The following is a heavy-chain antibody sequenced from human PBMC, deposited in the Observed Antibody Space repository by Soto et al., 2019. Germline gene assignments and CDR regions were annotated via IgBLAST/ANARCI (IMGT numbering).Heavy chain of an antibody. D-gene: IGHD4-4*01. V-gene: IGHV3-23*01. Sequence: EVQLLESGGGLVQPGGSLRLSCAASGFTFSSFAMNWVRQAPGKGLEWVSAITGSGSSAYFADAVKGRFTISRDNSKKTLYRQMNSLRVEDSGVYFCAKATVTSSYFDGMDVRGQGTTVIVSS. J-gene: IGHJ6*02. CDR2: ITGSGSSA. CDR1: GFTFSSFA. CDR3: AKATVTSSYFDGMDV.